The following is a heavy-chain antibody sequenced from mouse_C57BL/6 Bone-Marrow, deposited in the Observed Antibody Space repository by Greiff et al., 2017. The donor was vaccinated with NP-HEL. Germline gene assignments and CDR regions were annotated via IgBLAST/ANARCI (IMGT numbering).Heavy chain of an antibody. CDR1: GYTFTSYD. D-gene: IGHD1-1*01. V-gene: IGHV1-85*01. Sequence: VQLKESGPELVKPGASVKLSCKASGYTFTSYDINWVKQRPGQGLEWIGWIYPRDGSTKYNEKFKGKATLTVDTSSSTAYMELHSLTSEDSAVYFCARGIATVVDWYFDVWGTGTTVTVSS. CDR2: IYPRDGST. J-gene: IGHJ1*03. CDR3: ARGIATVVDWYFDV.